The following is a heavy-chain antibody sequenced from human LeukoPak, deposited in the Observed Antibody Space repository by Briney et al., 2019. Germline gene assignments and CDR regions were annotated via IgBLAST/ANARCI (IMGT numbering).Heavy chain of an antibody. CDR3: ATEQVEMATPSGY. D-gene: IGHD5-24*01. CDR1: GGTFSSYA. V-gene: IGHV1-69*04. Sequence: ASVKVSCKASGGTFSSYAISWVRQAPGQGLEWMGIIIPIFGIANYAQKFQGRVTITADKSTSTAYMELSSLRSEDTAVYYCATEQVEMATPSGYWGQGTLVTVSS. CDR2: IIPIFGIA. J-gene: IGHJ4*02.